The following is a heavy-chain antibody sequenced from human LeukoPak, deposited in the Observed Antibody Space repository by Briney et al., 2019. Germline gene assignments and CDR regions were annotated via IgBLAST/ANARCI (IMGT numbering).Heavy chain of an antibody. D-gene: IGHD6-13*01. CDR2: IIPILGIA. J-gene: IGHJ6*02. Sequence: SVKVSCKASGGTFSSYAISWVRQAPGQGLEWMGRIIPILGIANYAQKFQGRVTITADKSTSTAYMELSSLRSEDTAVCYCARAHLVIAAAGTVYYYYGMDVWGQGTTVTVSS. V-gene: IGHV1-69*04. CDR1: GGTFSSYA. CDR3: ARAHLVIAAAGTVYYYYGMDV.